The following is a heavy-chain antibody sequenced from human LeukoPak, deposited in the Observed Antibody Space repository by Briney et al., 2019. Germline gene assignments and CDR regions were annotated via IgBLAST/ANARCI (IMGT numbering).Heavy chain of an antibody. CDR1: GGSISSYY. D-gene: IGHD6-13*01. CDR2: IYYSGST. J-gene: IGHJ3*02. Sequence: PSETLSPTCTVSGGSISSYYWSWIRQPPGKGLEWIGYIYYSGSTNYNPSLKSRVTISVDTSKNQFSLKLSSVTAADTAVYYCARLAAAGRNDAFDIWGQGTMVTVSS. V-gene: IGHV4-59*08. CDR3: ARLAAAGRNDAFDI.